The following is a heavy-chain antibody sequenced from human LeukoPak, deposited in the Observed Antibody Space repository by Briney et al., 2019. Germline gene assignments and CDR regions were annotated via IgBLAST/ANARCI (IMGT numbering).Heavy chain of an antibody. V-gene: IGHV1-2*02. Sequence: ASMKVSCKPSGYTFTAYYIHWVRQAPGQGLEWMGWINPNSGGTDYAQKFQGRVTMTRDTSISTVYMELSRLTYDDTAVYYCARGVGVESLRRLDPWGQGTLVTVSS. CDR3: ARGVGVESLRRLDP. J-gene: IGHJ5*02. CDR2: INPNSGGT. D-gene: IGHD2-2*01. CDR1: GYTFTAYY.